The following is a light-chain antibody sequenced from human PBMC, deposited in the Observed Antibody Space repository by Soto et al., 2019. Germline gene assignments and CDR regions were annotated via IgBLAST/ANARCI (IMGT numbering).Light chain of an antibody. V-gene: IGKV1-5*03. J-gene: IGKJ1*01. CDR3: QQYAAQSPWT. CDR1: QSIHSTW. CDR2: KGS. Sequence: DVQMTQSPSTLSASVGDKVTITCRASQSIHSTWLAWFQQRPGKAPNVLIYKGSTLASGVSSRFSGSGSGTEFTLTIRSLQPDDFATYFCQQYAAQSPWTFGQGTRVE.